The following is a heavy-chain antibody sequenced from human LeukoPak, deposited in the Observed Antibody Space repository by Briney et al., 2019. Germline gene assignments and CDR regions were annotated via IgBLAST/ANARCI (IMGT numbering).Heavy chain of an antibody. Sequence: SETLSLTCAVYGGSFSGYYWSWIRQPPGKGLEWIGEINHSGSTNYNPSLKSRVTISVDTSKNQFSLKLSSVTAADTAVYYCARNKRITMIVVVQKRGAFDIWGQGTMVTVSS. CDR2: INHSGST. CDR3: ARNKRITMIVVVQKRGAFDI. J-gene: IGHJ3*02. CDR1: GGSFSGYY. V-gene: IGHV4-34*01. D-gene: IGHD3-22*01.